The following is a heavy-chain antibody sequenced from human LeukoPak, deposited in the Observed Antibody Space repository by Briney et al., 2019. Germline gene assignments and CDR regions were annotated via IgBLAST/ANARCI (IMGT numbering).Heavy chain of an antibody. CDR1: GVSINSSY. J-gene: IGHJ6*02. V-gene: IGHV4-59*01. D-gene: IGHD3-9*01. CDR3: ARKYYDILTGYTAMDV. CDR2: IYYSGST. Sequence: SETLSLTCTVSGVSINSSYWNWIRQPPGKGLEWIGYIYYSGSTTYNPSLKSRVTISVDTSKNQFSLKMRSVTAADTAVYYCARKYYDILTGYTAMDVWGQGTTVTVSS.